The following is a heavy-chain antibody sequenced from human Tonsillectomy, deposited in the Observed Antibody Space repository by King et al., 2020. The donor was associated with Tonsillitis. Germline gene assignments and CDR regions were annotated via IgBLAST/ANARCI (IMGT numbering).Heavy chain of an antibody. V-gene: IGHV3-23*04. CDR2: ISGSGGST. Sequence: DVQLVESGGGLVQPGGSLRISCAASGFTFSSYAMNWVRQAPGKGLEWVSGISGSGGSTYYADSVKGRFTISRDNSKNTLYLQMKSLRAEDTAVYYCAKDQGLLGDQQPAGASDYWGQGTLVTVSS. CDR1: GFTFSSYA. D-gene: IGHD3-16*01. J-gene: IGHJ4*02. CDR3: AKDQGLLGDQQPAGASDY.